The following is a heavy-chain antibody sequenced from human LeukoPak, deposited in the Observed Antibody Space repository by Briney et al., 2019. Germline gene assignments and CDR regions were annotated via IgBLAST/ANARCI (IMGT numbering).Heavy chain of an antibody. CDR3: ARDSSWSPGDY. V-gene: IGHV4-61*02. J-gene: IGHJ4*02. Sequence: SETLSLTCTVSGGSINSGSYSWSWIRQPAGKGLEWIGRIYPSGNTNYNPSLKSRVTISVDTSKNQFSLKLSSVTAADTAVYYCARDSSWSPGDYWGQGTLVTVSS. CDR2: IYPSGNT. D-gene: IGHD6-13*01. CDR1: GGSINSGSYS.